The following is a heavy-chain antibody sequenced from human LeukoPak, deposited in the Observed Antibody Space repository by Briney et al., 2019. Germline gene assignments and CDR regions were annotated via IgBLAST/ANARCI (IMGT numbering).Heavy chain of an antibody. Sequence: GGSLRLSCAASGFTFSSYWMSWIRQAPGKGLEWVANIKQDGSEKYYVDSVKGRFTISRDNAKNSLYLQMNSLRAEDTAVYYCARVGVSLWFGEPPHWFDPWGQGTLVTVSS. CDR1: GFTFSSYW. CDR2: IKQDGSEK. V-gene: IGHV3-7*01. J-gene: IGHJ5*02. CDR3: ARVGVSLWFGEPPHWFDP. D-gene: IGHD3-10*01.